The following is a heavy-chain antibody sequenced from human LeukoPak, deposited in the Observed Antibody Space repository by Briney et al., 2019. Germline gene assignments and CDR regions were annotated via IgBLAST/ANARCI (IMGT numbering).Heavy chain of an antibody. Sequence: SETLSLTCTVPGGSFSSYYWSWIRQSPGKGLEWIGYFHHSGGTNYNPSLKSRAAISVETSKNQFSLKLRSVTAADTAVYYCARDGASGVDIVAHTFDYWGQGTLVTVSS. V-gene: IGHV4-59*01. J-gene: IGHJ4*02. D-gene: IGHD5-12*01. CDR2: FHHSGGT. CDR3: ARDGASGVDIVAHTFDY. CDR1: GGSFSSYY.